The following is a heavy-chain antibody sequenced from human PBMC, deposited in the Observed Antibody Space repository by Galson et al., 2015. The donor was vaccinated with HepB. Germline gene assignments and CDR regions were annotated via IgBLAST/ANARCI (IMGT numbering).Heavy chain of an antibody. V-gene: IGHV3-30*04. Sequence: SLRLSCAASGFTFSSYAMHWVRQAPGKGLEWVAVISYDGSNKYYADSVKGRFTISRDNSKNTLYLQMNSLRAEDTAVYYCARDPDYGDPTSYFDYWGQGTLVTVSS. CDR1: GFTFSSYA. CDR2: ISYDGSNK. CDR3: ARDPDYGDPTSYFDY. D-gene: IGHD4-17*01. J-gene: IGHJ4*02.